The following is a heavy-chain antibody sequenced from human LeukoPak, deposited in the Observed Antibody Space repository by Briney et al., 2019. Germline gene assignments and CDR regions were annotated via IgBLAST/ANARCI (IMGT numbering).Heavy chain of an antibody. CDR2: IYSGGST. V-gene: IGHV3-53*01. CDR3: ARSRDCSSTSCYHDY. CDR1: GFTVSSNY. Sequence: PGGSLRLSCAASGFTVSSNYMSWVRQAPGKGLEWVSVIYSGGSTDYFDSVKGRFTISRDSSKNTVYLQMNSLRAEDTAVYYCARSRDCSSTSCYHDYWGQGTLVTVSS. J-gene: IGHJ4*02. D-gene: IGHD2-2*01.